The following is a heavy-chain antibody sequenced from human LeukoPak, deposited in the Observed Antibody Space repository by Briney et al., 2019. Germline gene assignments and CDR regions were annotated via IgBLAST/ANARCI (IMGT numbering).Heavy chain of an antibody. Sequence: GGSLRLSCAASGSTFKNYVIHWVRQAPGKGLEWVAVDSYDGSIKYYADSVKGRFTISRDNSKNTLYLQMSSLRAEDTAVYYCAREGYYGSGTPSFYFDFWGQGTLVTVSS. CDR1: GSTFKNYV. CDR3: AREGYYGSGTPSFYFDF. D-gene: IGHD3-10*01. V-gene: IGHV3-30*03. CDR2: DSYDGSIK. J-gene: IGHJ4*02.